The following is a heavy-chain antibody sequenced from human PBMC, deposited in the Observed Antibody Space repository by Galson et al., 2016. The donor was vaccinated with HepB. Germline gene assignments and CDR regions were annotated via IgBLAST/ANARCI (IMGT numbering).Heavy chain of an antibody. CDR2: TYYSGYT. V-gene: IGHV4-61*01. D-gene: IGHD4-17*01. J-gene: IGHJ4*02. Sequence: ETLSLTCSVSGYSISSGYYWGWIRQPPGKGPEWIGQTYYSGYTNYSPSPKSRVTISLDSSQNQISLRVRSVTAADTAVYYCARALRGTTSFFEYWGQGVLVTVSS. CDR1: GYSISSGYY. CDR3: ARALRGTTSFFEY.